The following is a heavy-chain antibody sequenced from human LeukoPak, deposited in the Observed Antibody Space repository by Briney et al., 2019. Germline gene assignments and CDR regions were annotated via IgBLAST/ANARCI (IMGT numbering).Heavy chain of an antibody. Sequence: ASLKVSCKASGYTFTAYYIHWVRRAPGQGLEWMGWINPNSGGTESAQKFQGRVTMTRDTSISTAYMELSRLRSDVTAVYYCTRDHCTSINCYEYNYYGMDVWGQGTTVTVSS. CDR2: INPNSGGT. V-gene: IGHV1-2*02. CDR3: TRDHCTSINCYEYNYYGMDV. CDR1: GYTFTAYY. J-gene: IGHJ6*02. D-gene: IGHD2-2*01.